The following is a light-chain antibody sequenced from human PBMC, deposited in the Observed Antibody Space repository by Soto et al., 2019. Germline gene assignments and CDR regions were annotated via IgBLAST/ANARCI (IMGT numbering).Light chain of an antibody. Sequence: DLQMTQSPSSLSASIGDRVTITCRASHSISISLNWYQQKPGKAPKFLIHGASSLQGGVPPRFSGGGSGTDFTLTINSLQPEDVATYHWQQSYSIPFSFGGGTKVEIK. CDR3: QQSYSIPFS. CDR1: HSISIS. V-gene: IGKV1-39*01. CDR2: GAS. J-gene: IGKJ4*01.